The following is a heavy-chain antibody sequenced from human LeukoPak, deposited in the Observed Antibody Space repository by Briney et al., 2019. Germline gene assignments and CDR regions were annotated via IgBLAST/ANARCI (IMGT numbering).Heavy chain of an antibody. CDR3: ASASQEGELNY. V-gene: IGHV3-66*01. CDR1: GFTVSSYY. Sequence: GGSLRLSCAASGFTVSSYYMTWVRQALGKGVEWVAIIYSGGSIYYADSVTVRFTIPRDNPKNTLYLQMNSLRADDTPVYHCASASQEGELNYWGQGTLVTVSS. D-gene: IGHD1-1*01. CDR2: IYSGGSI. J-gene: IGHJ4*02.